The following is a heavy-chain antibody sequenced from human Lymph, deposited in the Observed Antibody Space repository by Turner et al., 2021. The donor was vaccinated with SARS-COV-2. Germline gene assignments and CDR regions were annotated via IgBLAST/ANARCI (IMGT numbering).Heavy chain of an antibody. CDR2: IMPILGIT. V-gene: IGHV1-69*10. CDR3: ARVVGGFGELGYYYYYGMDV. D-gene: IGHD3-10*01. CDR1: GGTFSSYA. J-gene: IGHJ6*02. Sequence: QVQLVQSGAEVTKPGSSVKVSCKASGGTFSSYAISWVRQAPGQGREWRGGIMPILGITTYAQKCEGRVRITADKSTSTAYMELRSMRSEDTAVFDWARVVGGFGELGYYYYYGMDVWGQGTTVTVSS.